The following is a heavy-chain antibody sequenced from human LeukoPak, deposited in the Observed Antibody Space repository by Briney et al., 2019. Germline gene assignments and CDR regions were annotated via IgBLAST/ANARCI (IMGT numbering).Heavy chain of an antibody. CDR2: INWNGGST. V-gene: IGHV3-20*01. D-gene: IGHD3-3*01. CDR3: ARAVDDFWSGSMDV. CDR1: GFTFDDYG. Sequence: GGSLRLSCAASGFTFDDYGMSWVRQAPGKGLEWVSGINWNGGSTGYADSVKGRFTISRDNAKNSLCLQMNSLRAEDTALYHCARAVDDFWSGSMDVWGKGTTVTVSS. J-gene: IGHJ6*04.